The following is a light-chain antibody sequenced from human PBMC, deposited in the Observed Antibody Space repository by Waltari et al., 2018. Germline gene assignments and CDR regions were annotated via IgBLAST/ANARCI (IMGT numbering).Light chain of an antibody. CDR1: QNILYSSNNKNY. Sequence: DSVMTQSPTSTAVSLGGRATINCKSSQNILYSSNNKNYLAWYQQKPGQPPKLLLYWASTRASGVPDRFSGSGSGTDFTLTISSLRTEDVAVYYCQQYYTIPITFGQGTRLEIK. J-gene: IGKJ5*01. CDR3: QQYYTIPIT. CDR2: WAS. V-gene: IGKV4-1*01.